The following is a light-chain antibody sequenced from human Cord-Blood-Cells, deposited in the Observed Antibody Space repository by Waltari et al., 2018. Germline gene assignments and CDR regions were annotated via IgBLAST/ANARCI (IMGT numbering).Light chain of an antibody. CDR3: CSYAGSSTLV. CDR1: SSDVGGYNL. CDR2: EGS. J-gene: IGLJ2*01. Sequence: QSALTQPASVSGSPGQSITISCTETSSDVGGYNLVSWYQQHPGKAPKLMIYEGSKRPSGFSNRFSGSKSGNTASLTISGLQAEDEADYYCCSYAGSSTLVFGGGTKLTVL. V-gene: IGLV2-23*01.